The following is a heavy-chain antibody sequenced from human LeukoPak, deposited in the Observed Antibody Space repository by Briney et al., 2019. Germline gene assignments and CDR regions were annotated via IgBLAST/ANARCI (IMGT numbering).Heavy chain of an antibody. Sequence: SETLSLTCTVSGGSISSSSHHWGWIRQPPGKGLEWIGSIHFSGTTRYNPSLKSRVTTSVDTSKNQFSLKLTSVTAADTAVYYCARHFQQWLGYFDFWGQGTLVTVSS. CDR2: IHFSGTT. CDR3: ARHFQQWLGYFDF. J-gene: IGHJ4*02. CDR1: GGSISSSSHH. V-gene: IGHV4-39*01. D-gene: IGHD6-19*01.